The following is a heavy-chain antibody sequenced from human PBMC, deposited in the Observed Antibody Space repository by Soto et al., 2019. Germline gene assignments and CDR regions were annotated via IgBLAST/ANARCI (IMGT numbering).Heavy chain of an antibody. V-gene: IGHV4-31*03. Sequence: LSLTCTVSGASISSGGYYWGWIRQHPVKGLEWIGYIYYSGRTYYNPSLKSRVTISLDTSKNQFSLKLSSVTVADTAVYYCAIGRDGHPPLFSFDYWGQAALVTVSS. CDR3: AIGRDGHPPLFSFDY. J-gene: IGHJ4*02. CDR2: IYYSGRT. CDR1: GASISSGGYY.